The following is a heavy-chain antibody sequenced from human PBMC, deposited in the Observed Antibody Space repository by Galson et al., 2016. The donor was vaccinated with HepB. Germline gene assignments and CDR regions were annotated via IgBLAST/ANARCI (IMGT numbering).Heavy chain of an antibody. CDR3: AREPVAAISRFDY. CDR2: ISASGKTI. V-gene: IGHV3-48*03. J-gene: IGHJ4*02. D-gene: IGHD5-12*01. CDR1: GFPFSSYE. Sequence: SLRLSCAASGFPFSSYEMNWVRQAPGKGLEWISYISASGKTIYYADSLKGRFTISRDNAKNSLYLQMSSLRVEDTAVYYCAREPVAAISRFDYWGLGTLVAVSS.